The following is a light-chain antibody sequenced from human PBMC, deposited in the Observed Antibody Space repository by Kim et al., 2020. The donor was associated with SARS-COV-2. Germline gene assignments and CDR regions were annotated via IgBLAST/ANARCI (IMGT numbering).Light chain of an antibody. Sequence: SQGEGATPPARASRGFGSTYLARYRKKPGQTPSLLILDASNRATGIPDRFSARVCGTDFTLIITSLVPEDFAVYDCQQYASSPWTFGQGTKVDIK. V-gene: IGKV3-20*01. CDR1: RGFGSTY. CDR2: DAS. J-gene: IGKJ1*01. CDR3: QQYASSPWT.